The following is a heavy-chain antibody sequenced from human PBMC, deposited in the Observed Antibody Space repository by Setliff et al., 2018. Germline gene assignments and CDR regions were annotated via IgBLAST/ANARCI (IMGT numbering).Heavy chain of an antibody. Sequence: SETLSLTCTVSDDSISSRHYYWSWIRQPAGKGLEWLGQIYTSWSTNYNPSLKGRATLSIDASKRQFSLKLTSVTAADTAVYYCARASSGWYSAYYYYMDVWGKGTTVTV. J-gene: IGHJ6*03. CDR2: IYTSWST. CDR3: ARASSGWYSAYYYYMDV. D-gene: IGHD6-19*01. CDR1: DDSISSRHYY. V-gene: IGHV4-61*09.